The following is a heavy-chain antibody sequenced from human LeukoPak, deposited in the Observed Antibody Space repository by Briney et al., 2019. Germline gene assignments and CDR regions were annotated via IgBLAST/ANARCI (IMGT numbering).Heavy chain of an antibody. V-gene: IGHV1-18*01. D-gene: IGHD4-23*01. Sequence: ASAKVSCKASGYTFTSYGISWVRQAPGQGLDCMGWISAYNGNTNYAQKLQGRVTMTTDTSTSTAYMELTRLRSDDTAVFYCARQTPTIRALGSWGQGTLVTVSS. CDR3: ARQTPTIRALGS. J-gene: IGHJ5*02. CDR2: ISAYNGNT. CDR1: GYTFTSYG.